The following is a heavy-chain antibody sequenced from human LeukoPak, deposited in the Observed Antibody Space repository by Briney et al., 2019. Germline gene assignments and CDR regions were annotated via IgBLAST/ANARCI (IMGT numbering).Heavy chain of an antibody. CDR2: IYTSGRT. CDR3: ASCHNFGYYYYYMDV. J-gene: IGHJ6*03. Sequence: PSETLCLTCTASGGSVSSSSYYWSWIRQPAGKEPEWIGRIYTSGRTNYNPSLNSRVTISVDTSKNQFSLKLSSVTAADTAVYYCASCHNFGYYYYYMDVWGKGTTVTVSS. V-gene: IGHV4-61*02. D-gene: IGHD3-10*01. CDR1: GGSVSSSSYY.